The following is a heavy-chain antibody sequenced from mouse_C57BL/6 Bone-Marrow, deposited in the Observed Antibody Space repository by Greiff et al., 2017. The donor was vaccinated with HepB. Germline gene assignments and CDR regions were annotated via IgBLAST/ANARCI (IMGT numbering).Heavy chain of an antibody. J-gene: IGHJ3*01. CDR2: ISDGGSYT. V-gene: IGHV5-4*01. Sequence: DVMLVESGGGLVKPGGSLKLSCAASGFTFSSYAMSWVRQTPEKRLEWVATISDGGSYTYYPDNVKGRFTISRDNAKNNLYLQMSHLKSEDTAMYYCAREGDGYYAGVFAYWGQGTLVTVSA. D-gene: IGHD2-3*01. CDR3: AREGDGYYAGVFAY. CDR1: GFTFSSYA.